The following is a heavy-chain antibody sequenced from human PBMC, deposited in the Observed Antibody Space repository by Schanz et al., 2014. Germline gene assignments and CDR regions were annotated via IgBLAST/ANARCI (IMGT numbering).Heavy chain of an antibody. CDR3: ARGSPPYCTSTSCYLEP. Sequence: QVHLVQSGSELKKPGASVKVSCKASGYTLTAYSMHWVRQAPGQGLEWMGWINPDSGGTNYAQKLQGRVTMTTDTSTSTAYMELRSLRSDDAAVYYCARGSPPYCTSTSCYLEPWGQGTLVTVSS. D-gene: IGHD2-2*01. V-gene: IGHV1-2*02. CDR2: INPDSGGT. CDR1: GYTLTAYS. J-gene: IGHJ5*02.